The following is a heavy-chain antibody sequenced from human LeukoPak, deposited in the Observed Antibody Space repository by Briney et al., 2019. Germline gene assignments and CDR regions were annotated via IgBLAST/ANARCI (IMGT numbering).Heavy chain of an antibody. CDR2: IIPIFGTA. D-gene: IGHD6-19*01. CDR1: GGTFSSYA. Sequence: SVKVSCKASGGTFSSYAISWVRQAPGQGLKWMGGIIPIFGTANYAQKFQGRVTITADKSTSTAYMELSSLRSEDTAVYYCARELAVADYYYYYYMDVWGKGTTVTVSS. CDR3: ARELAVADYYYYYYMDV. J-gene: IGHJ6*03. V-gene: IGHV1-69*06.